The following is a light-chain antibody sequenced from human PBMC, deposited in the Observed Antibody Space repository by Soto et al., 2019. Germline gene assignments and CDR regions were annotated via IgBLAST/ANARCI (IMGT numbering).Light chain of an antibody. V-gene: IGLV2-14*02. CDR1: SSDVGSYNL. CDR2: EVS. Sequence: QSVLTQPASVSGSPGQSITISCTGTSSDVGSYNLVSWYQQHPGKAPKLIIFEVSHRPTGVSNRFSGSKSGHTASLTISGLQSEDEADYFCTSFTTTTTLDVFGTGTKVTVL. J-gene: IGLJ1*01. CDR3: TSFTTTTTLDV.